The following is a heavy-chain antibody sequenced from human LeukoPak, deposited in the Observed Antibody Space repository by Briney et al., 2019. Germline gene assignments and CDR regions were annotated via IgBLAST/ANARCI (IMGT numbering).Heavy chain of an antibody. CDR1: GGSISSGSYY. Sequence: SETLSLTCTVSGGSISSGSYYWSWIRQPAGKGLEWIGRIYTSGSTNYNPSLKSRVTISVDTSKNQFSLKLSSVTAADTAVYYCARVGGITMVRGVDPPWFDPWGQGTLVTVSS. J-gene: IGHJ5*02. V-gene: IGHV4-61*02. CDR3: ARVGGITMVRGVDPPWFDP. CDR2: IYTSGST. D-gene: IGHD3-10*01.